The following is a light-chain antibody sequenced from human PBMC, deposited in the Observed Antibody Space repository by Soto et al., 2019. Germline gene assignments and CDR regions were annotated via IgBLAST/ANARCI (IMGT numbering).Light chain of an antibody. V-gene: IGKV3-20*01. J-gene: IGKJ4*01. CDR3: QQYDRSPLT. CDR2: GAS. Sequence: EIVLTQSPGTLFLSPGERVTLSCRASQTVRSSYLAWYQQKPGQAPRLLIYGASSRATGIPDRFSGSGSGTDFSLSISRLEPEDFAVYYCQQYDRSPLTFGGGTKVDIK. CDR1: QTVRSSY.